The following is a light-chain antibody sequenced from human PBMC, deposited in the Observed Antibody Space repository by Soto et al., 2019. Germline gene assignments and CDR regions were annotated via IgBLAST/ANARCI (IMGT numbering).Light chain of an antibody. CDR3: GADHGSGSRV. Sequence: QPVLTQPPSASASLGASVTLTCTLSSGYSNYKVDWYQQRPGKGPRFVMRVGTGGIVGSKGDGIPDRFSVLGSGLNRYLTIKNIQEEDESDYHCGADHGSGSRVFVGGTKLTVL. J-gene: IGLJ2*01. CDR2: VGTGGIVG. CDR1: SGYSNYK. V-gene: IGLV9-49*01.